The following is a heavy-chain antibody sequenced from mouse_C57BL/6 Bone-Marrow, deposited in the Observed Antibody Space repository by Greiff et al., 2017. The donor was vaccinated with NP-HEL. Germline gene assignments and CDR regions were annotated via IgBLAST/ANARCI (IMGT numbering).Heavy chain of an antibody. V-gene: IGHV5-4*01. CDR2: ISDGGSYT. CDR3: ARDQKRSNFWYFDV. J-gene: IGHJ1*03. Sequence: EVKLVESGGGLVKPGGSLKLSCAASGFTFSSYAMSWVRQTPEKRLEWVATISDGGSYTYYPDNVKGRFTISRDNAKNNLYLQMSHLKSEDTSMYYGARDQKRSNFWYFDVWGTGTTLTVSS. D-gene: IGHD2-5*01. CDR1: GFTFSSYA.